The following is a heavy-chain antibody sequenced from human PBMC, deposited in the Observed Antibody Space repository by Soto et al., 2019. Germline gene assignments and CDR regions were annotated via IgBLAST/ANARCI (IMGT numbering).Heavy chain of an antibody. CDR2: ISSSGSTI. Sequence: GGSLRLSCAASGFTFSSYEMNWVRQAPGKGLEWVSYISSSGSTIYYADSVKGRFTISRDNAKNSLYLQMNSLRAEDTAVYYCARDLRWYPFDYWGQGTRVIVSS. CDR1: GFTFSSYE. CDR3: ARDLRWYPFDY. J-gene: IGHJ4*02. V-gene: IGHV3-48*03. D-gene: IGHD4-17*01.